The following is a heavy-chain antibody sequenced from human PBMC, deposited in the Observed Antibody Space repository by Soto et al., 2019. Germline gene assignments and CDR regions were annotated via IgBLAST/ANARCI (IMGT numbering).Heavy chain of an antibody. CDR2: VSYGAIEK. CDR1: GFTFNTYA. CDR3: ARDGEPMKREPPFSDH. D-gene: IGHD1-26*01. Sequence: GGSLRLSCSASGFTFNTYAMHWVRQAPGKGLQRVAIVSYGAIEKYYAYSVKGRFTISRDNSMTTLSLQMNSLRAEDTAVYYCARDGEPMKREPPFSDHWAHGT. V-gene: IGHV3-30-3*01. J-gene: IGHJ1*01.